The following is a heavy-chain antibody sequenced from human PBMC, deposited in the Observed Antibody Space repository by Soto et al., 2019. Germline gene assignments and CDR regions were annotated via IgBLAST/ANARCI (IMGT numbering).Heavy chain of an antibody. Sequence: GGSLRLSCAASGFTFSDYGMHWVRQAPGKGLEWVAVMSYAGSYKYYADSVKGRFTISRDLSGNTLFLQMNSPRLEDTAVYFCAKEMYPRTVLDSSSPWGDYWGQGTLVTVSS. CDR2: MSYAGSYK. CDR3: AKEMYPRTVLDSSSPWGDY. CDR1: GFTFSDYG. J-gene: IGHJ4*02. V-gene: IGHV3-30*18. D-gene: IGHD6-6*01.